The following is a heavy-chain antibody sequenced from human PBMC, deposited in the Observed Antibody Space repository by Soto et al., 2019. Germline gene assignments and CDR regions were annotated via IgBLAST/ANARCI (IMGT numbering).Heavy chain of an antibody. V-gene: IGHV3-30*18. J-gene: IGHJ4*02. D-gene: IGHD3-22*01. Sequence: GGSLRLSCAASGFTFSSYGMHWVRQAPGKGLEWVAVISYDGSNKYYADSVKGRFTISRDNSKNTLYLQMNSLRAEDTAVYYCAKDAEYYYDSSGCPDYWGQGTLVTVSS. CDR3: AKDAEYYYDSSGCPDY. CDR1: GFTFSSYG. CDR2: ISYDGSNK.